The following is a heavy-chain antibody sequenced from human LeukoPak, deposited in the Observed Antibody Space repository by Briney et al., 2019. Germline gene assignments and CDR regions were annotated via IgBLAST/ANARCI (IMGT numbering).Heavy chain of an antibody. CDR2: VNHSGST. J-gene: IGHJ4*02. Sequence: PSETLSLTCAVYGGSFSGNYWSWIRQSPGKGLEWIGEVNHSGSTNYNPSLKSRVTISVDTSKNRFSLKLSSVTAADTAVYYCARRTSYCSSTSCYLYYFDYWGQGTLVTVSS. D-gene: IGHD2-2*01. V-gene: IGHV4-34*01. CDR3: ARRTSYCSSTSCYLYYFDY. CDR1: GGSFSGNY.